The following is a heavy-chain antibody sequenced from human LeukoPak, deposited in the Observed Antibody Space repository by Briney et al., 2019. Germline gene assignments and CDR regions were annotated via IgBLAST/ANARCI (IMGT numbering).Heavy chain of an antibody. Sequence: PSGTLSLTCAVSGGSISRTNWWSWVRQPPGKGLEWIGETYYSGTTNYNPSLKSRVTISVDKSRNQFSLKLSSVTAADTAVYYCARGRGFAIGSYDYWGQGTLVTVSS. V-gene: IGHV4-4*02. CDR2: TYYSGTT. CDR3: ARGRGFAIGSYDY. J-gene: IGHJ4*02. D-gene: IGHD3-10*01. CDR1: GGSISRTNW.